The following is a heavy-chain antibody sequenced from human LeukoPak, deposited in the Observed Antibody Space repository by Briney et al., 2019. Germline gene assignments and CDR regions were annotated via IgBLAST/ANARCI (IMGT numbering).Heavy chain of an antibody. CDR3: ARDVSEGYYDSSGYYHAHFFDY. V-gene: IGHV4-31*03. D-gene: IGHD3-22*01. Sequence: SETLSLTCTVSGGSIGSGGYYWSWIRQHPGKGLEWIGYIYYSGSTYYNPSLKSRVTISVDTSKNQFSLKLSSVTAADTAVYYCARDVSEGYYDSSGYYHAHFFDYWGQGTLVTVSS. J-gene: IGHJ4*02. CDR1: GGSIGSGGYY. CDR2: IYYSGST.